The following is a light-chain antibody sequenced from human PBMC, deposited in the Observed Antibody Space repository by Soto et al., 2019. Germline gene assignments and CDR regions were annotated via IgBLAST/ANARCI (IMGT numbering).Light chain of an antibody. V-gene: IGKV1-33*01. CDR2: DAS. Sequence: DIPMTQSPSSLSASVGDRVTITCQASQDISNYLNWYQQKPGKAPKLLIYDASNLETGVPSRFSGSGSGTYFTFTISSLQPEDIATYYCQQYDNLPLTFGPVTKVDIK. CDR3: QQYDNLPLT. CDR1: QDISNY. J-gene: IGKJ3*01.